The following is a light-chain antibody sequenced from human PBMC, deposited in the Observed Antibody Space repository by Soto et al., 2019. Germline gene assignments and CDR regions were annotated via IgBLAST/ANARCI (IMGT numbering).Light chain of an antibody. V-gene: IGKV3-20*01. J-gene: IGKJ5*01. CDR1: QSVTSNY. CDR2: GAS. Sequence: EIVLTQSPGTLSLTPGERATLSCRASQSVTSNYLAWYQQKPGQAPRLLVYGASSRATGISDRFSGSGSGTDFTLTISRLEPEDFAVYYCQHYVSPPITFGQRTRLEI. CDR3: QHYVSPPIT.